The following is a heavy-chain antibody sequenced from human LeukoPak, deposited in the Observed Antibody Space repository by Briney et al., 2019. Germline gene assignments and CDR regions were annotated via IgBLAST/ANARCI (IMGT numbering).Heavy chain of an antibody. D-gene: IGHD1-1*01. J-gene: IGHJ5*02. V-gene: IGHV4-39*07. Sequence: KASETLSLTCAVSGGSISINDYFWAWIRQSPGKGLEWIGSVSYRGDTYYNPSLQSRVTISVDTPKNQFSLRLNSVTAADTALYYCARDSLRIQSGTTPWGQGTLVTVSS. CDR1: GGSISINDYF. CDR2: VSYRGDT. CDR3: ARDSLRIQSGTTP.